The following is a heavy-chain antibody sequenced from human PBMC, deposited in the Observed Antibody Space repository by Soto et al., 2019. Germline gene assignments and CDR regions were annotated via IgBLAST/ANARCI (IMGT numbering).Heavy chain of an antibody. CDR2: MNPDGSTR. CDR3: ARGGEVGAGQYYLDDS. CDR1: GFTFSSIW. J-gene: IGHJ4*02. V-gene: IGHV3-74*01. Sequence: EVQLVESGGDLVQPGGSLRLSCEASGFTFSSIWMHWVRQGPGKGLVWVSRMNPDGSTRGYADSVKGRFTISRDNARNTVFLQMSSLRAEDTAVYYCARGGEVGAGQYYLDDSWGQGTLVTVSS. D-gene: IGHD2-21*01.